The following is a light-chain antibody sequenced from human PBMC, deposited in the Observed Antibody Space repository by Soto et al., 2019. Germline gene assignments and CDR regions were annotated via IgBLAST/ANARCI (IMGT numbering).Light chain of an antibody. J-gene: IGKJ3*01. CDR2: AAS. CDR1: QGINNY. Sequence: DIQLTQSPSFLSASIGDRVTITCRASQGINNYLAWYQQKPGKAPKLLIFAASTLQSGVPSRFSGSGSGTEFTLTISSLQPEDVATYWCQQVNSSPFTFGPGTKVDIK. CDR3: QQVNSSPFT. V-gene: IGKV1-9*01.